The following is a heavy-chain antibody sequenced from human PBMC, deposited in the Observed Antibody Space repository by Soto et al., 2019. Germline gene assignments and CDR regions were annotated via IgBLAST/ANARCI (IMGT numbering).Heavy chain of an antibody. CDR3: ATKDCCGYTCYFRDLYAY. D-gene: IGHD5-12*01. CDR1: GGSTSTGGYY. Sequence: SETLSLTCSVSGGSTSTGGYYLSWVRQPPGKGLEWVGSIYYSGSTYYNPSLERRVTISADTSKNQFSLKLSSVTAADTAVYYCATKDCCGYTCYFRDLYAYWGPGTLVTVSA. J-gene: IGHJ4*02. V-gene: IGHV4-31*03. CDR2: IYYSGST.